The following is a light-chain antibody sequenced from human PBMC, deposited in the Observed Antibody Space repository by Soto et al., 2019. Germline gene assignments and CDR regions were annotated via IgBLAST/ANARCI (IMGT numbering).Light chain of an antibody. CDR1: RSHIEAGYD. Sequence: SVLTKPPSVSGAPGQRVTISCTGSRSHIEAGYDVHWYQQLPGTSPKLLIYGNRNRPSGVPDRFSGSKSGTSASLAITGLQAEYEADYYCQSYDSSLSALFGGGTKLTVL. CDR2: GNR. CDR3: QSYDSSLSAL. V-gene: IGLV1-40*01. J-gene: IGLJ3*02.